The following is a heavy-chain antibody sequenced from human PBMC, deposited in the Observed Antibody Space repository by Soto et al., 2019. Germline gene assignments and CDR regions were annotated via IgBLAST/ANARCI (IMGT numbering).Heavy chain of an antibody. CDR3: ARGHGDPFDF. CDR2: INQVGSEK. Sequence: PGGSLRLSCAASGFNFYSAVMSWVRQAPGKGLEWVANINQVGSEKSYVDSFKGRFTISRDNARISLYLQMNSLRADDTAVYYCARGHGDPFDFWGKGTLVTVSS. D-gene: IGHD4-17*01. CDR1: GFNFYSAV. J-gene: IGHJ4*02. V-gene: IGHV3-7*03.